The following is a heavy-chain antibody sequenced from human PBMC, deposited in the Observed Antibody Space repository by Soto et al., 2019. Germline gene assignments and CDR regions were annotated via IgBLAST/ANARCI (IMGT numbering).Heavy chain of an antibody. V-gene: IGHV1-18*01. Sequence: QIQLVQSGAEVKVPGASVKVSCRASGYIFNNYGITWVRQAPGQGLEWMGFITADNGETKFAEKLQGRVSMTTDTSTNTAYMELRNLRSDDTALYYCARRTLGSAIGIGDYWGQGTLVTVSS. CDR3: ARRTLGSAIGIGDY. D-gene: IGHD7-27*01. J-gene: IGHJ4*02. CDR2: ITADNGET. CDR1: GYIFNNYG.